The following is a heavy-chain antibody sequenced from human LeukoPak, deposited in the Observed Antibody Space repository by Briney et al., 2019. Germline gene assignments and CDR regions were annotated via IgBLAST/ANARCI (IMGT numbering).Heavy chain of an antibody. V-gene: IGHV4-61*01. CDR1: CGSVSSCSYY. J-gene: IGHJ6*02. D-gene: IGHD1-26*01. CDR3: ARGLLFDYYYYYGMDV. CDR2: IYYSGST. Sequence: PSETLSLTCTVSCGSVSSCSYYWSWIRQPPGKGVVGRGFIYYSGSTNYNPSLESRVTISVDTSKNQFSMKLSSVTAADTAVYYCARGLLFDYYYYYGMDVWGQGTTVTVSS.